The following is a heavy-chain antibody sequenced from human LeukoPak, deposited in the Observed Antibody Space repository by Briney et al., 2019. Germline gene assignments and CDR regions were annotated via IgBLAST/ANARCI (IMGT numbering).Heavy chain of an antibody. J-gene: IGHJ4*02. CDR1: GGTFSSYA. Sequence: ASVKVSCTASGGTFSSYAISWVRQAPGQGLEWMGGIIPIFGTANYAQKFQGRVTITADESTSTAYMELSSLRSEDTAVYYCARNPPRTGDFNSWGQGALVAVSS. CDR3: ARNPPRTGDFNS. CDR2: IIPIFGTA. V-gene: IGHV1-69*13. D-gene: IGHD7-27*01.